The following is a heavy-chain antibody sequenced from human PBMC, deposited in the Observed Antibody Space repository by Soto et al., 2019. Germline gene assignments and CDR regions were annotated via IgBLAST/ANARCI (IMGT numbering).Heavy chain of an antibody. CDR3: ARDRLGVATPLTPYHYYYGTDV. Sequence: SETLSLTCTVSGGSISSGDYYWSWIRQPPGKGLEWIGYIYYSGSTYYNPSLKSRVTISVDTSKNQFSLKLSSVTAADTAVYYCARDRLGVATPLTPYHYYYGTDVWGQGTTVTVS. CDR2: IYYSGST. CDR1: GGSISSGDYY. V-gene: IGHV4-30-4*01. D-gene: IGHD5-12*01. J-gene: IGHJ6*02.